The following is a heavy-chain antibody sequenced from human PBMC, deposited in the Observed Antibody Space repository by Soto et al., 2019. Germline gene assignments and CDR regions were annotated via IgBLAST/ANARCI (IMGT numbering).Heavy chain of an antibody. V-gene: IGHV4-4*02. D-gene: IGHD3-22*01. Sequence: TSETLCLTCAVAGGSISSNNWRSWVRPPPGKGLEWIGEIFHSGSTYYSPSLRRRVTISVDTSNNRFSLTLTSVTAADTAAYFCARTGKFYYYDTTGLPFDPWGPGILVTVSS. J-gene: IGHJ5*02. CDR3: ARTGKFYYYDTTGLPFDP. CDR1: GGSISSNNW. CDR2: IFHSGST.